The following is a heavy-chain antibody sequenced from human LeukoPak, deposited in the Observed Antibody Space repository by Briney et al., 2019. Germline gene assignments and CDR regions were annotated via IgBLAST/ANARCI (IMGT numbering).Heavy chain of an antibody. CDR3: ATVPFSSSLAPNDY. D-gene: IGHD6-6*01. V-gene: IGHV4-34*01. CDR1: GGSFSGYY. Sequence: SETLSLTCAVYGGSFSGYYWSWIRQPPGKGLEWIGEINHSGSTNYNPSLKSRVTISVDTSKNQFSLKLSSVTAADTAVYYCATVPFSSSLAPNDYWGQGTLVTASS. J-gene: IGHJ4*02. CDR2: INHSGST.